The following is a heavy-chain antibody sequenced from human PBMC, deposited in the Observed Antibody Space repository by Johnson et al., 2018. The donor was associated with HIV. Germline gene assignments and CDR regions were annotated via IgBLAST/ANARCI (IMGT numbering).Heavy chain of an antibody. CDR1: GLTFSSYA. Sequence: QVHLVESGGGVVQPGRSLRLSCAASGLTFSSYAMHWVRQAPGKGLEWVAVISYDGSNKYYADSVKGRFTISRDNSKNTLYLQMGSLRTEDMAVYHCARARYTSDWYLYDAFDLWGQGTMVTVSS. V-gene: IGHV3-30*14. J-gene: IGHJ3*01. CDR3: ARARYTSDWYLYDAFDL. CDR2: ISYDGSNK. D-gene: IGHD6-13*01.